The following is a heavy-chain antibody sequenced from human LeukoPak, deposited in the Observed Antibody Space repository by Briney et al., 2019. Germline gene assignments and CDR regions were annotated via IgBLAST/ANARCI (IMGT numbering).Heavy chain of an antibody. CDR2: INHSGST. J-gene: IGHJ5*02. D-gene: IGHD6-13*01. CDR1: GGSFSGYY. V-gene: IGHV4-34*01. CDR3: ARGRSSSSTGWFDP. Sequence: PSETLSLTCAVYGGSFSGYYLSWIRQPPGKGLEWIGEINHSGSTNYNPSLKSRVTISVDTSKKQFSLKLSSVTAADTAVYYCARGRSSSSTGWFDPSGQGTLVTVSS.